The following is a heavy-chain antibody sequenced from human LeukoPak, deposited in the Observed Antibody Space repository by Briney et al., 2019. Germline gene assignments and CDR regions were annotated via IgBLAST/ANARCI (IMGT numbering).Heavy chain of an antibody. CDR1: GYTFTSYG. CDR3: ARSRATEVTSDFDY. D-gene: IGHD4-23*01. Sequence: ASVKVSCKASGYTFTSYGISWVRQAPGQGLEWMGWISAYNGNTNYAQKLQGRVTMTTDTSTNTAYMELRSLRSDDTAVYYCARSRATEVTSDFDYWGQGTLVTVSS. V-gene: IGHV1-18*01. CDR2: ISAYNGNT. J-gene: IGHJ4*02.